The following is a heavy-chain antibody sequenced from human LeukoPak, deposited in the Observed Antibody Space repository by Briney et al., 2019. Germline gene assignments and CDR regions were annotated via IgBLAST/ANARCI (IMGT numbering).Heavy chain of an antibody. V-gene: IGHV3-21*01. Sequence: GSLRLSCAASGFTFSGFGLKRVRQAPGKGPGWVSSITSSSSYIYYADSVKGRFTISRDNARNSLYLQMNNLRVDDTAMYYCVGTIASRGSEYWGQGALVTVSS. CDR3: VGTIASRGSEY. D-gene: IGHD6-6*01. CDR2: ITSSSSYI. J-gene: IGHJ4*02. CDR1: GFTFSGFG.